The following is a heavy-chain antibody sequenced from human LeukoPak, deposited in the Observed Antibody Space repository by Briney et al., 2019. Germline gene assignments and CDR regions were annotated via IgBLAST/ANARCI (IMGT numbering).Heavy chain of an antibody. J-gene: IGHJ4*02. CDR3: ARVVGLFLYGDQPIDY. V-gene: IGHV3-30-3*01. Sequence: PGRSLRLSCAASGFTFSSYAMHWVRQAPGKGLEWVAVISYDGSNKYYADSVKGRFTISRDNSKNTLYLQMNSLRAEDTAVYYCARVVGLFLYGDQPIDYWGQGTLVTVSS. D-gene: IGHD4-17*01. CDR1: GFTFSSYA. CDR2: ISYDGSNK.